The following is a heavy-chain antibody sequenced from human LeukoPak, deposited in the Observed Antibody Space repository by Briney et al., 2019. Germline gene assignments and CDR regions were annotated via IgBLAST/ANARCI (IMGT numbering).Heavy chain of an antibody. V-gene: IGHV1-3*01. D-gene: IGHD3-22*01. CDR3: AMRKPYDSSGPFDY. CDR1: GYTFTSYA. CDR2: INAGNGNT. Sequence: ASVKVSCKASGYTFTSYAMHWVRQAPGQRLEWMGWINAGNGNTKYSQKFQGRVTITRDTSASTAYMELSSLRSEDTAMYYCAMRKPYDSSGPFDYWGQGTLVTVTS. J-gene: IGHJ4*02.